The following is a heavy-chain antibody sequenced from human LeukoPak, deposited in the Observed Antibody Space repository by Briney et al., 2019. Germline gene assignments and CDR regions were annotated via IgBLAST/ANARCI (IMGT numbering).Heavy chain of an antibody. D-gene: IGHD5-18*01. CDR1: GGSISSLNW. CDR3: ARGFGYYYYYYGMDV. J-gene: IGHJ6*02. CDR2: IYYSGST. Sequence: SETLSLTCAVSGGSISSLNWWSWVLQPPGKGLEWIVYIYYSGSTFYNPSLKSRVTISVDTSKNQFSLKLNSVTAADTAVYYCARGFGYYYYYYGMDVWGQGTTVTVSS. V-gene: IGHV4-30-4*01.